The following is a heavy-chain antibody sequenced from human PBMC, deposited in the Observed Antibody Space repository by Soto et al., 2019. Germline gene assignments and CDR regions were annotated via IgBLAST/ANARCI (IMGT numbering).Heavy chain of an antibody. CDR2: IYSGGST. CDR3: ARDRNSMYGMDV. D-gene: IGHD3-3*02. V-gene: IGHV3-66*01. J-gene: IGHJ6*02. CDR1: GFTVSSNY. Sequence: EVQLVESGGGLVQPGGSLRLSCAASGFTVSSNYMSWVRQAPGKGLEWVSVIYSGGSTYYADSVKGRFTISRDNSKNTLYLQMNSLRAEDTVVYYCARDRNSMYGMDVWGQGTTVTVSS.